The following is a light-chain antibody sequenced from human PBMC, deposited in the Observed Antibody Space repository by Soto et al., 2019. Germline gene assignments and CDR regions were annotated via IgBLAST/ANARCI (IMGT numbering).Light chain of an antibody. Sequence: EVVLTQSPATLSLSPGERATLSCRASQSVSSSYLAWYQQKPGQAPRLLIYGASSRATGIPDRFSGSGSGTVFTLTISRLEPEDFAVYYCQQYGSSPPITFGRRTRLETK. CDR3: QQYGSSPPIT. CDR1: QSVSSSY. CDR2: GAS. V-gene: IGKV3-20*01. J-gene: IGKJ5*01.